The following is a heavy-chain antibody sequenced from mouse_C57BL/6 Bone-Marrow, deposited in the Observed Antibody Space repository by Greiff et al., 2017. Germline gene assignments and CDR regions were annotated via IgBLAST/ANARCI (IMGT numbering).Heavy chain of an antibody. V-gene: IGHV1-50*01. CDR2: IDPSDSST. CDR3: ARHYGRGFDV. J-gene: IGHJ1*03. Sequence: VQLQQPGAELVKPGASVKLSCKASGYTFTSYWMQWVKQRPGQGLEWIGEIDPSDSSTNYNQKFKGQATWTVDTSSSTAYMQLSSLTSEDSAVCYCARHYGRGFDVWGTGTTGTVSS. CDR1: GYTFTSYW. D-gene: IGHD1-1*01.